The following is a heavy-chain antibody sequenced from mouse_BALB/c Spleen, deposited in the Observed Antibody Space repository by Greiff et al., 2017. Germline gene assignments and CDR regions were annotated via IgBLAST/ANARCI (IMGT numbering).Heavy chain of an antibody. D-gene: IGHD6-1*01. Sequence: VKLMESGAELVRPGALVKLSCKASGFNIKDYYMYWVKQRPGQGLEWIGEINPSNGGTNFNEKFKSKATLTVDKSSSTAYMQLSSLTSEDAAVYYCTCSLYYFDYWGQGTTLTVSS. V-gene: IGHV1S16*01. CDR1: GFNIKDYY. J-gene: IGHJ2*01. CDR2: INPSNGGT. CDR3: TCSLYYFDY.